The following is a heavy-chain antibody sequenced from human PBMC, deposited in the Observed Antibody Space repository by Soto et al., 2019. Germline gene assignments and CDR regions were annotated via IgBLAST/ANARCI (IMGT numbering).Heavy chain of an antibody. CDR1: GFTFSDYY. Sequence: GGSLRLSCAASGFTFSDYYMSWIRQAPGKGLEWVSYISSSSSYTNYADSVKGRFTISRDNAKNSLYLQMNSLRAEDTAVYYCARCYYASSGYYYPILFDYWGQGTLVTVSS. CDR2: ISSSSSYT. V-gene: IGHV3-11*06. J-gene: IGHJ4*02. CDR3: ARCYYASSGYYYPILFDY. D-gene: IGHD3-22*01.